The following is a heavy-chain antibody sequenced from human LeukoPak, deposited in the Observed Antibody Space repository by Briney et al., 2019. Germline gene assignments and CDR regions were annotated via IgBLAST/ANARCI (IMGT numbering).Heavy chain of an antibody. CDR1: GYTFTGYY. CDR3: ASLSGAAAGRGVDY. V-gene: IGHV1-2*02. Sequence: ASVKVSCKASGYTFTGYYMHWVRQAPGQGLEWMGWINPNSGGTNYAQKFQGRVTMTKDTSISTAYMELSRLRSDDTAVYYCASLSGAAAGRGVDYWGQGTLVTASS. J-gene: IGHJ4*02. D-gene: IGHD6-13*01. CDR2: INPNSGGT.